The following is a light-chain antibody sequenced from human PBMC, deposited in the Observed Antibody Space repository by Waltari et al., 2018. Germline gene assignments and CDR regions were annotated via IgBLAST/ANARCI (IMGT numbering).Light chain of an antibody. CDR3: QQYGNSSWT. Sequence: EIVLTQSPGTLSLSPGERATLSCRASQSISSSYLAWYQQKPGQAPRLLIYGASSRATGIPDRFSGSGSGTDFTLTISRLEPEDFAVYYCQQYGNSSWTFGQGTKVEIK. CDR1: QSISSSY. J-gene: IGKJ1*01. CDR2: GAS. V-gene: IGKV3-20*01.